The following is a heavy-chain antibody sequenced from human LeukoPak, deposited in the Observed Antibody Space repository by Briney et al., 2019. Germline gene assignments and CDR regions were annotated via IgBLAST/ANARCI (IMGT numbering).Heavy chain of an antibody. Sequence: PGGSLRLSCAASGFTFSDYYMSWIRQAPGKGLEWVSYISSSSSYTNCADSVKGRFTISRDNAKNSLYLQMNSLRAEDTAVYYCARDSVDSYGSVSYFDYWGQGTLVTVSS. CDR2: ISSSSSYT. J-gene: IGHJ4*02. CDR1: GFTFSDYY. V-gene: IGHV3-11*06. D-gene: IGHD5-18*01. CDR3: ARDSVDSYGSVSYFDY.